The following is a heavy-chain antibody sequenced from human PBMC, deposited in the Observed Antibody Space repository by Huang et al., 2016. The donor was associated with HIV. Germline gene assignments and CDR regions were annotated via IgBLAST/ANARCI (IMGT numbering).Heavy chain of an antibody. CDR1: GYTFTNYA. CDR3: ARERYYYDRSGYYTPVEYFHH. D-gene: IGHD3-22*01. CDR2: IRGYNGKT. Sequence: QVQLVQSGAEVKKPGASVKVACQASGYTFTNYAINWVRQAPGQSLEWMGGIRGYNGKTNYAQKVQGRVTMTKDTSTSTAYMELRSLISDDTAVYYCARERYYYDRSGYYTPVEYFHHWGQGTLVTVSS. J-gene: IGHJ1*01. V-gene: IGHV1-18*01.